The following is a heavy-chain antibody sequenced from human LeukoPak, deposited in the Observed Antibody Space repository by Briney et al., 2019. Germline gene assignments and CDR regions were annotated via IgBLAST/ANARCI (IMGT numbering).Heavy chain of an antibody. CDR3: AVSGFEAEYFQH. Sequence: ASVKVSCKASGYTFTGYYMHWVRQAPGQGLEWMGWINPNSGGTNYVQKFQGRVTMTRDTSISTAYMELSRLRSDDTAVYYCAVSGFEAEYFQHWGQGTLVTVSS. D-gene: IGHD3-9*01. CDR1: GYTFTGYY. CDR2: INPNSGGT. J-gene: IGHJ1*01. V-gene: IGHV1-2*02.